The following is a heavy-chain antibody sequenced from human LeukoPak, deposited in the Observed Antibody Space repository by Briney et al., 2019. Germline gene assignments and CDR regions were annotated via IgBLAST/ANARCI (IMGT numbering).Heavy chain of an antibody. J-gene: IGHJ4*02. V-gene: IGHV1-18*01. CDR2: ISGYNGDT. CDR3: ARSGITVMYKGLSDY. CDR1: GYTFTSHG. D-gene: IGHD2-8*02. Sequence: ASVKVSCKASGYTFTSHGITWVRQAPGQGLEWMGWISGYNGDTKYAQKFQGRVTMTTDTSTTTAYMEVRSLRSDDTAVSYCARSGITVMYKGLSDYWGQGTLVTVAS.